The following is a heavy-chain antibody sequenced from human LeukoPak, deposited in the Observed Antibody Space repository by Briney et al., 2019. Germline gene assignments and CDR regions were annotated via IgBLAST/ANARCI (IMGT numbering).Heavy chain of an antibody. D-gene: IGHD5-18*01. Sequence: PGGSLRLSCAASGFTFSSYSMNCVRRAPGKGLEWVSSISSTSNYIYYADSVKGRFTISRDNAKTSLYLQMNSLRAEDTAVYYCARDDRYSYGYSQSGHFDYWGQGILVTVSS. CDR1: GFTFSSYS. V-gene: IGHV3-21*01. CDR3: ARDDRYSYGYSQSGHFDY. J-gene: IGHJ4*02. CDR2: ISSTSNYI.